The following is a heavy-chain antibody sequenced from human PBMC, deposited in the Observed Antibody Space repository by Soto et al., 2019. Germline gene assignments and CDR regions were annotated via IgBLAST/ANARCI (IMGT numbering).Heavy chain of an antibody. CDR2: IYWDDDK. D-gene: IGHD6-19*01. CDR1: AFSLSTSGVG. V-gene: IGHV2-5*02. CDR3: AHRGQWLGYCDY. Sequence: SGPTLVNPTQTLMLTCPLSAFSLSTSGVGVGWIRQPPGKALEWLALIYWDDDKRYSPSLKSRLTITKDTSKTQVVLTMTNMDPVDTATYYCAHRGQWLGYCDYWGQGTLDTVSS. J-gene: IGHJ4*02.